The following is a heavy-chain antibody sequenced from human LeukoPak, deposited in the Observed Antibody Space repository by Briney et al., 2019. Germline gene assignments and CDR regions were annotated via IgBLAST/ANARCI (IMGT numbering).Heavy chain of an antibody. Sequence: GGSLRLSCAASGFTFPIYAMNWVRQAPGKGLEWVSSIGSSDGNKYYADSVKGRFTISRDNSKNTLYLQMNSLRAEDTAVYYCAKDPILLWFGEFEDYWGQGTLVTVSS. D-gene: IGHD3-10*01. V-gene: IGHV3-23*01. CDR3: AKDPILLWFGEFEDY. J-gene: IGHJ4*02. CDR1: GFTFPIYA. CDR2: IGSSDGNK.